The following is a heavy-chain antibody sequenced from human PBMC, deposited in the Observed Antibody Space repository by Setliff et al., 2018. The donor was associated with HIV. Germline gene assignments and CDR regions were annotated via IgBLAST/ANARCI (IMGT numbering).Heavy chain of an antibody. CDR1: GGTFSNYG. Sequence: SVKVSCKASGGTFSNYGMSWVRQAPGRGLEWMGGIIPISGTANYAQKFQGRVTITADKSTYTAYMELSSLRPEDTAVYYCARASLNYGGNSGWFDPWGQGTLVTVSS. CDR3: ARASLNYGGNSGWFDP. CDR2: IIPISGTA. D-gene: IGHD4-17*01. J-gene: IGHJ5*02. V-gene: IGHV1-69*06.